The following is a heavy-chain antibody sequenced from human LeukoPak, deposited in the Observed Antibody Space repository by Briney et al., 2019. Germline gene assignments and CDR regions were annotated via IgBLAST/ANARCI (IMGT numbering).Heavy chain of an antibody. CDR2: IYYSGST. CDR1: GGSISIGDYY. J-gene: IGHJ4*02. Sequence: PSETLSLTCTVSGGSISIGDYYWSWIRQPPGKGLEWIGYIYYSGSTYYNPSLKSRVTISVDTSKNQFSLKLSSVTAADTAVYYCAREWLLESIDYWGQGTLVTVSS. D-gene: IGHD3-22*01. CDR3: AREWLLESIDY. V-gene: IGHV4-30-4*08.